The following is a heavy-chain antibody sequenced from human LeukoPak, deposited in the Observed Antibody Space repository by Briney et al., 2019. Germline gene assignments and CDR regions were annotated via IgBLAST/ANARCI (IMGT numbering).Heavy chain of an antibody. CDR1: GFTFSNHW. CDR3: VRGPHFGDYVDYLDS. Sequence: GGSLRLSCVASGFTFSNHWMTRVRLAPGKGLEWVAHIKQGGNTKHYVGSVKGRFTLSRDDAQNTLYLQMDSLRAEDTGLYYCVRGPHFGDYVDYLDSGGQGTRVTVSS. V-gene: IGHV3-7*01. D-gene: IGHD4-17*01. J-gene: IGHJ4*02. CDR2: IKQGGNTK.